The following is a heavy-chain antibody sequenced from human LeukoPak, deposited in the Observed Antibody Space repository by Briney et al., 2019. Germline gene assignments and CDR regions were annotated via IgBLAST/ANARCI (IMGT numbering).Heavy chain of an antibody. CDR1: GFTFSSYA. D-gene: IGHD2-21*02. CDR2: FSDGDSI. V-gene: IGHV3-23*01. Sequence: PGGSLRLSCAASGFTFSSYAMSWVRQAPGKGLEWISGFSDGDSIYYADSVKGRFTISRDNAKNTLYLQMNSLRAEDTAVYYCAREFSFKVTFDYWGQGTLVTGSS. CDR3: AREFSFKVTFDY. J-gene: IGHJ4*02.